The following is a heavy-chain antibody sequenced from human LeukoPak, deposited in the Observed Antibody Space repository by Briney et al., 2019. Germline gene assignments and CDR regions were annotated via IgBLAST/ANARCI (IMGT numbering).Heavy chain of an antibody. CDR3: AKAIHYDFWSGFHPLVGLFDP. V-gene: IGHV3-23*01. CDR1: GFTFSSYA. J-gene: IGHJ5*02. CDR2: ISGSGGST. D-gene: IGHD3-3*01. Sequence: PGGSLRLSCAASGFTFSSYAMSWVRQAPGKGLEWVSAISGSGGSTYYADSVKGRFTISRDNSKNTLYLQMNSLRAEDTAVYYCAKAIHYDFWSGFHPLVGLFDPWGQGTLVTVSS.